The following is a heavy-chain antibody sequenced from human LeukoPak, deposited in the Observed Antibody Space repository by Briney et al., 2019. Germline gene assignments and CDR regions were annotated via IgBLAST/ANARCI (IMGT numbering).Heavy chain of an antibody. CDR1: GFTFKDYY. Sequence: GGSLRLSCAASGFTFKDYYMSWIRQAPGKGLEWVSYISYNGSTIYYADSVKGRFTISRDNAKNSLYLQMNSLRAEDTAVYYCARSSYSYGWRGTGYWGQGTLVTVSS. V-gene: IGHV3-11*04. CDR3: ARSSYSYGWRGTGY. J-gene: IGHJ4*02. D-gene: IGHD5-18*01. CDR2: ISYNGSTI.